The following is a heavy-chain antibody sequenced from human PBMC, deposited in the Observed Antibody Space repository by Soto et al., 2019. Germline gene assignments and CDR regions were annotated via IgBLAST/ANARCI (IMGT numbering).Heavy chain of an antibody. Sequence: QVQLQESGPGLVKPSETLSLTCTVSGGSISTYYWSWIRQPPGKGLEWIGYIYYSGTTNYNPSLNSLVTISVDPSKNQFSLKLSSVTAADTAVYYCARGKYSGSYYAWFDPWGQGTLVTVSS. D-gene: IGHD1-26*01. V-gene: IGHV4-59*01. CDR2: IYYSGTT. J-gene: IGHJ5*02. CDR3: ARGKYSGSYYAWFDP. CDR1: GGSISTYY.